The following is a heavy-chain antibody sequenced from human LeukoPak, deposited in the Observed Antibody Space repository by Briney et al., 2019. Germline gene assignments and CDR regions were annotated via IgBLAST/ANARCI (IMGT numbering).Heavy chain of an antibody. D-gene: IGHD3-22*01. CDR1: GGSISSSNW. CDR2: IYHSGST. V-gene: IGHV4-4*02. Sequence: SETLSLTCAVSGGSISSSNWWSWVRQPPGKGLEWIGEIYHSGSTNYNPSLKSRVTISVDKSKNQFSLKLSSVTAADTAVYYCASSLGITMIVARSGYFQHWGQGTLVTVSS. J-gene: IGHJ1*01. CDR3: ASSLGITMIVARSGYFQH.